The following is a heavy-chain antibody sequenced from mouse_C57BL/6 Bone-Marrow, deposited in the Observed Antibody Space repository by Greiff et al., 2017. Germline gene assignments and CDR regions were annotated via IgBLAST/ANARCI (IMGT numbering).Heavy chain of an antibody. CDR3: AKKKANWDGGFAY. J-gene: IGHJ3*01. CDR2: IWRGGST. CDR1: GFSLTSYG. Sequence: QVQLKESGPGLVQPSQSLSITCTVSGFSLTSYGVHWVRQSPGKGLEWLGVIWRGGSTDYNAAFMSRLSITKDNSKSQVFFKMNSLQADDTAIYYCAKKKANWDGGFAYWGQGTLVTVSA. V-gene: IGHV2-5*01. D-gene: IGHD4-1*02.